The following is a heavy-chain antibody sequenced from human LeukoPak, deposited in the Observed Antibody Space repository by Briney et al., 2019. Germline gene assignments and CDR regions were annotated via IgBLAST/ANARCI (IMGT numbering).Heavy chain of an antibody. D-gene: IGHD5-24*01. J-gene: IGHJ4*02. CDR3: ARRGDASSYYFDY. Sequence: PSETLSLTCTVSGGSISSSSYYWGWIRQPPGKGLEWIGSIYYSGSTSYNPSLKSRVTISVDTSKNQFSLKLTSVIAADTAVYYCARRGDASSYYFDYWGQGTLGTASS. CDR1: GGSISSSSYY. CDR2: IYYSGST. V-gene: IGHV4-39*01.